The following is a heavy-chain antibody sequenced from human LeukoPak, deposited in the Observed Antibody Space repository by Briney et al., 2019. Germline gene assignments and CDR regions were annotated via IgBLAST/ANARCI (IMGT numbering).Heavy chain of an antibody. J-gene: IGHJ4*02. CDR1: GFTFSSYA. D-gene: IGHD4-23*01. Sequence: PGGSLRLSCAASGFTFSSYAMRWVRQAPGKGLEWVSAISGSGGSTYYADSVKGRFTISRDNSKNTLYLQMNCLRAEDTAVYYCAKDEVPYGGSNFDYWGQGTLVTVSS. CDR3: AKDEVPYGGSNFDY. CDR2: ISGSGGST. V-gene: IGHV3-23*01.